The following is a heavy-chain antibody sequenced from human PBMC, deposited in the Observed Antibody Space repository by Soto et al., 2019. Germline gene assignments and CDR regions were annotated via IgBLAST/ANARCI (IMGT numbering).Heavy chain of an antibody. CDR3: TRPFTDFWPGMDV. V-gene: IGHV3-73*02. D-gene: IGHD3-3*01. CDR2: IRTRGNNYAT. CDR1: GFTFSGSA. Sequence: EVQLVESGGGLVQPGGSLKVSCVASGFTFSGSAMHWVRQASGTGLEWVGRIRTRGNNYATTYSEALKGRFTISRDDSKNTTYLQMNALKTEDTAIYYCTRPFTDFWPGMDVWGQGTTVTVSS. J-gene: IGHJ6*02.